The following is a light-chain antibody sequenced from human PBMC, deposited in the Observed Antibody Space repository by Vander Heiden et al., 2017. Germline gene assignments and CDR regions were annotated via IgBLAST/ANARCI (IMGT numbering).Light chain of an antibody. V-gene: IGKV4-1*01. CDR3: QQYYSTPYT. CDR2: WAA. CDR1: QSVLYSCNNKNY. J-gene: IGKJ2*01. Sequence: DILMTPSPDLPAVSLGERATTNCKSSQSVLYSCNNKNYLAWYQQKPGQPPKLLIYWAATRESGVPDRFSGSGSGTDFTLTISSLQAEDVAVYYCQQYYSTPYTFGQGTKLEIK.